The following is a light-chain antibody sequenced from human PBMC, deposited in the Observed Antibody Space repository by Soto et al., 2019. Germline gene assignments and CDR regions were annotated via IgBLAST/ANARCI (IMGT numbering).Light chain of an antibody. CDR2: DAS. J-gene: IGKJ5*01. CDR3: QQYGGSPVT. Sequence: EIVLTQSPGTLSLSPGERATLSCRASQSVGSSYLAWYQQKPGQAPRLLIYDASTRATGVPDRFSGSGSGTDFTLTISRLEPEDFAVYYCQQYGGSPVTFGQGTRLEIK. CDR1: QSVGSSY. V-gene: IGKV3-20*01.